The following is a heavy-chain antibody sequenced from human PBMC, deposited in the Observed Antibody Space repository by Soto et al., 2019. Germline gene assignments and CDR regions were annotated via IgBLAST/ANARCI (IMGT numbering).Heavy chain of an antibody. Sequence: GGSLILSCGASGFTVNNYWMSWVRQAPGKGLEWVANIKEDGSEKYYVDSVKGRFTISRDNAKNSVFLEMSSLRPEDTAVYYCTRGHPSNYNYWGQGTLVTVSS. CDR1: GFTVNNYW. J-gene: IGHJ4*02. CDR2: IKEDGSEK. V-gene: IGHV3-7*01. CDR3: TRGHPSNYNY. D-gene: IGHD1-7*01.